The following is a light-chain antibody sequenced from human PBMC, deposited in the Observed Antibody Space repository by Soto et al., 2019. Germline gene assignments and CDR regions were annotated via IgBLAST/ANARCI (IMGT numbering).Light chain of an antibody. V-gene: IGKV1-13*02. J-gene: IGKJ4*01. CDR1: QGISSA. CDR3: QQFNSYSSLT. CDR2: YAS. Sequence: AIQLTQSPSSLSASVGDRVTITCRASQGISSALAWYQQKPGKAPKLLIYYASSLESVVPSRFSGSGSGTDFTLTISSLQPEDFSTYYCQQFNSYSSLTFGGGTKVEIK.